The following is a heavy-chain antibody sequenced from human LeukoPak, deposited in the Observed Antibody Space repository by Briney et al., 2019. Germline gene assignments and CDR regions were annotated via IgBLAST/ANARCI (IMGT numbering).Heavy chain of an antibody. Sequence: SVKVSCKASGGTFSSYAISWVRQAPGQGLEWMGGIIPIFGTANYAQKFQGRVTITTDESTSTAYMELSSLRSEDTAVYYCARAWYYDILTGYKNAGNRFDPWGQGTLVTVSS. J-gene: IGHJ5*02. CDR1: GGTFSSYA. V-gene: IGHV1-69*05. CDR2: IIPIFGTA. CDR3: ARAWYYDILTGYKNAGNRFDP. D-gene: IGHD3-9*01.